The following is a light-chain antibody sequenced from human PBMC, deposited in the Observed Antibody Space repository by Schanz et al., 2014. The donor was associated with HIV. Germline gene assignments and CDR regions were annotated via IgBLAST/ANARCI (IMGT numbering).Light chain of an antibody. CDR2: AAS. V-gene: IGKV1-39*01. Sequence: DIQMTQSPSSLSASVGDRVSITCRASQTISSYLHWYQQKPGKAPKLLISAASSLHSGVPSRFSGSRSGTDFTLTISSLQPEDFATYYCLQHNNYPLTFGGGTKVEIK. CDR3: LQHNNYPLT. J-gene: IGKJ4*01. CDR1: QTISSY.